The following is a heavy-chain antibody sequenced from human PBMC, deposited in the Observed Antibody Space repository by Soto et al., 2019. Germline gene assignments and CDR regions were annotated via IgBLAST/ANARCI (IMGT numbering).Heavy chain of an antibody. CDR1: GYTFISYG. CDR2: SSAHSSYNGNT. V-gene: IGHV1-18*01. D-gene: IGHD6-6*01. Sequence: QVQLVQSGAEVKKPGASVKVSCKASGYTFISYGISWVRQAPGQGLEWLGWSSAHSSYNGNTKYAQMLQGRVTMTTDTSTSTAYMELRSLRSDDTAVYYCARGRISSSSVFDYWGQGTLVTVSS. CDR3: ARGRISSSSVFDY. J-gene: IGHJ4*02.